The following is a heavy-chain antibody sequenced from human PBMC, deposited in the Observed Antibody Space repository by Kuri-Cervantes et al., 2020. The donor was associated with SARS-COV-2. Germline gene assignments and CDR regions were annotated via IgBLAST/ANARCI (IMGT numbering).Heavy chain of an antibody. V-gene: IGHV3-48*01. CDR2: ISSSSSTI. D-gene: IGHD1-26*01. Sequence: GESLKISCAASGFTFSSYSMNWVRQAPGKGLEWVSYISSSSSTIYYADSVKGRFTISRDNSKNTLYLQMNSLGAEDTAVYYCAKDDYSGSYNFDYWGQGTLVTVSS. CDR1: GFTFSSYS. CDR3: AKDDYSGSYNFDY. J-gene: IGHJ4*02.